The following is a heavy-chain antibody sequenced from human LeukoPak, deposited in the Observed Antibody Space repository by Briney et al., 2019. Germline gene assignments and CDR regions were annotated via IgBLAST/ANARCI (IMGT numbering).Heavy chain of an antibody. CDR3: AKEGGYFDWPFTFDY. CDR2: ISDSGGST. CDR1: GFTFSTYD. J-gene: IGHJ4*02. Sequence: GGSLRLSCGAFGFTFSTYDMSWVRQAPGKGLEWVAGISDSGGSTYSADSVKGRFTISRDNSKNTLYLQMNSLRAEDTAVYYCAKEGGYFDWPFTFDYWGQGTLVTVSS. V-gene: IGHV3-23*01. D-gene: IGHD3-9*01.